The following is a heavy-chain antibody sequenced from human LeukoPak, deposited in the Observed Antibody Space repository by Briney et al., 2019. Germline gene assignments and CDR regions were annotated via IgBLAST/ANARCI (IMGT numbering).Heavy chain of an antibody. CDR1: GGSLSSSSHW. D-gene: IGHD6-19*01. J-gene: IGHJ4*02. Sequence: SETLSLTCTVSGGSLSSSSHWRVWIRQPPGKGLEWIGSIHYSGKVYYNPSLKSRVTTSVDTSTDQFSLRLSSATAADTAIYYCARQSGDQSSAWYFDAWGQGTLVTVSS. CDR2: IHYSGKV. V-gene: IGHV4-39*01. CDR3: ARQSGDQSSAWYFDA.